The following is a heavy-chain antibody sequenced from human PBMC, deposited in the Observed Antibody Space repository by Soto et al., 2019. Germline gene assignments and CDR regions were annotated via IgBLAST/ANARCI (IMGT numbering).Heavy chain of an antibody. V-gene: IGHV3-23*01. CDR1: GFSFGKYA. D-gene: IGHD2-2*01. CDR3: AKGCYCTSASSREFDY. Sequence: GGSLRLSCAASGFSFGKYAMSWVRQAPRKGLEWVSTINGFGDTTHYADSVKGRLTISRDNSKNMLYLQMNSLRAADTAVYYCAKGCYCTSASSREFDYWGQGTLVTVSS. J-gene: IGHJ4*02. CDR2: INGFGDTT.